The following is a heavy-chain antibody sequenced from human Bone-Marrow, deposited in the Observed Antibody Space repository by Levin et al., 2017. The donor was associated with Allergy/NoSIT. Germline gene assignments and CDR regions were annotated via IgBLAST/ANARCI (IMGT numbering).Heavy chain of an antibody. CDR3: ARAGLDYYDSSGYYLDAFDI. J-gene: IGHJ3*02. CDR1: GGSISSSSYY. V-gene: IGHV4-39*07. CDR2: IYYSGST. Sequence: TSETLSLTCTVSGGSISSSSYYWGWIRQPPGKGLEWIGSIYYSGSTYYNPSLKSRVTISVDTSKNQFSLKLSSVTAADTAVYYCARAGLDYYDSSGYYLDAFDIWGQGTMVTVSS. D-gene: IGHD3-22*01.